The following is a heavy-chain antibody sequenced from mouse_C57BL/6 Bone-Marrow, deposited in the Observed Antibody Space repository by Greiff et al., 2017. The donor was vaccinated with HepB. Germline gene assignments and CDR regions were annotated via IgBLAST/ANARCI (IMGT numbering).Heavy chain of an antibody. CDR2: ISSGGSYT. Sequence: EVKLVESGGDLVKPGGSLKLSCAASGFTFSSYGMSWVRQTPDKRLEWVATISSGGSYTYYPDSVKGRFTISRDNAKNTLYLQMSSLKSEDTAMYYCARRGWFSYYFDYWGQGTTLTVSS. V-gene: IGHV5-6*02. D-gene: IGHD2-3*01. J-gene: IGHJ2*01. CDR1: GFTFSSYG. CDR3: ARRGWFSYYFDY.